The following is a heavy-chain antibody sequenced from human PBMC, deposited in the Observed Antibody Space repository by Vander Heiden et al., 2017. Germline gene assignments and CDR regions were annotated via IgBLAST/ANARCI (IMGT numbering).Heavy chain of an antibody. J-gene: IGHJ6*02. CDR2: SYHSGST. CDR1: GRSISRSNW. V-gene: IGHV4-4*03. CDR3: ARGQTVTAELGYYYGMDV. D-gene: IGHD2-21*02. Sequence: QVQLQQSGPGLVKPPGTLSRTCAAPGRSISRSNWWSWVRHPPGKELEWIGESYHSGSTTYNPYLKGRVTISVDKSKNQFSLTLSSVTAADTAVCYCARGQTVTAELGYYYGMDVLRQGTTVTVSS.